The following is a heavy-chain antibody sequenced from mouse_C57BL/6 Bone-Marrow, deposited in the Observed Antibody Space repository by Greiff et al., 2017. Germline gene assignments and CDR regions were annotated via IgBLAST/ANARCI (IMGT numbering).Heavy chain of an antibody. V-gene: IGHV1-81*01. CDR1: GYTFTSYG. J-gene: IGHJ2*01. D-gene: IGHD3-3*01. Sequence: VKLLESGAELARPGASVKLSCKASGYTFTSYGISWVKQRTGQGLEWIGEIYPRSGNTYYNEKFKGKATLTADKSSSTAYMELRSLTSEDSAVYFCARRRGAGPYFDYWGQGTTLTVSS. CDR3: ARRRGAGPYFDY. CDR2: IYPRSGNT.